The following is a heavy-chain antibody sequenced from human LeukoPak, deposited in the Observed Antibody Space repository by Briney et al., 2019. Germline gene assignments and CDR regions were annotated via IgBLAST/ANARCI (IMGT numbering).Heavy chain of an antibody. D-gene: IGHD3-9*01. V-gene: IGHV3-9*01. J-gene: IGHJ6*03. CDR1: GFTFDDYA. CDR2: ISWNSGSI. Sequence: GGSLRLSCAASGFTFDDYAMHWVRQAPGKGLEWVSGISWNSGSIGYADSVKGRFTISRDNAKNSLYLQMNSLRAEDTALYYCAKDAVHLTDGGYYYYMDVWGKGTTVTISS. CDR3: AKDAVHLTDGGYYYYMDV.